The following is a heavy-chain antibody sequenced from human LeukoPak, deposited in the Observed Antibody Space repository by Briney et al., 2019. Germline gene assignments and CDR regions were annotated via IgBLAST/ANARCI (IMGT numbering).Heavy chain of an antibody. CDR3: ARGHYDSTDDAFDI. Sequence: SETLSPTCAVCGGSISSSSWWSWVRQPPGKGLEWIGEIYHTGRTHYNPPLKSRLTISLDKSKNQFSLKLTSVTAADTAVYYCARGHYDSTDDAFDIWGQGTMVTVSS. CDR1: GGSISSSSW. CDR2: IYHTGRT. J-gene: IGHJ3*02. V-gene: IGHV4-4*02. D-gene: IGHD3-22*01.